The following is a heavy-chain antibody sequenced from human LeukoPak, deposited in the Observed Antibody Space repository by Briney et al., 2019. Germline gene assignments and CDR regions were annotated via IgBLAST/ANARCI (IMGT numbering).Heavy chain of an antibody. CDR3: AGGTSGDFDY. Sequence: SETLSLTCTVSGGSISSYYWSWIRQPPGKGLEWIGYIYYSGSTNHNPSLKSRVTISVDTSKNQFSLKLSSVTAADTAVYYCAGGTSGDFDYWGQGTLVTVSS. CDR1: GGSISSYY. J-gene: IGHJ4*02. D-gene: IGHD2-8*02. CDR2: IYYSGST. V-gene: IGHV4-59*01.